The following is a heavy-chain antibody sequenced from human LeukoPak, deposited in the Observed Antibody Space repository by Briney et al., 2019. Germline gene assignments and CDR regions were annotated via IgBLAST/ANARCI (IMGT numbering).Heavy chain of an antibody. D-gene: IGHD1-1*01. J-gene: IGHJ4*02. CDR2: ISYDGSNK. CDR1: GFTFSSYG. CDR3: AKDGNGLTYYLDQ. V-gene: IGHV3-30*18. Sequence: GGSLRLSCAASGFTFSSYGMHWVRQTPGKGLEWVAVISYDGSNKYYADSVKGRFTISRDNSKNTMYLQMNSLRAEDTAMYYCAKDGNGLTYYLDQWGQGTLVTVSS.